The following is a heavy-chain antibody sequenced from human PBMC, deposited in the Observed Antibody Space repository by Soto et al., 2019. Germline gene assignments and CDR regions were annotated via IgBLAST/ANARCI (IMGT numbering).Heavy chain of an antibody. Sequence: GGSLRLSCAASGFTFSNYWMSWVRQAPGKGLEWVANIKQDGSEKYYVDSVKGRFTISRDNAKNSLYLQMNSLRAEDTAVYYCASTTVVAATLPFDYWGQGTLVTVSS. D-gene: IGHD2-15*01. V-gene: IGHV3-7*01. CDR1: GFTFSNYW. CDR3: ASTTVVAATLPFDY. J-gene: IGHJ4*02. CDR2: IKQDGSEK.